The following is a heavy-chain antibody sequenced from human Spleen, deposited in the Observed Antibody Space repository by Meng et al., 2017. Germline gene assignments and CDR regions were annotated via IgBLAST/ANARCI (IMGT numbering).Heavy chain of an antibody. CDR2: INPNGGAT. CDR1: GYTFAAYW. Sequence: GHLLKAGPEVKKPGASVKLSCKPSGYTFAAYWIHWLRQAPGQGLEWMGRINPNGGATYSAQKFQGRVTMTRDTSISTAYMELSRLKFDDTAVYYRAREGGPDKWFDPWGQGTLVTVSS. V-gene: IGHV1-2*06. J-gene: IGHJ5*02. CDR3: AREGGPDKWFDP. D-gene: IGHD2-15*01.